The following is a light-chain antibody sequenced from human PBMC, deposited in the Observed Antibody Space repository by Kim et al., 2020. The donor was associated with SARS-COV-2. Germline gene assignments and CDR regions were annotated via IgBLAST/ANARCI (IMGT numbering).Light chain of an antibody. V-gene: IGLV3-1*01. CDR2: QDN. J-gene: IGLJ2*01. Sequence: VSPGQTASITCSGDKLGDKYACWYQQKPGQSPVLVIYQDNKRPSGIPERFSGSNSGNTATLTISGTQAMDEADYFCQAWDSTTVVFGGGTQLTVL. CDR1: KLGDKY. CDR3: QAWDSTTVV.